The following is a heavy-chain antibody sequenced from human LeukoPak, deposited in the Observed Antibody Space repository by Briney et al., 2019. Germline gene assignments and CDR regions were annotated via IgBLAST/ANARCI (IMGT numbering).Heavy chain of an antibody. CDR1: GFTFSSNS. CDR3: ARDVQGAFDI. J-gene: IGHJ3*02. CDR2: ISSSSSYI. Sequence: GGSLRLSCAASGFTFSSNSMNWVRQAPGKGLEWVSSISSSSSYIYYADSVKGRFTISRDNAKNSLHLQMNSLRAEDTAVYYCARDVQGAFDIWGQGTMVTVSS. V-gene: IGHV3-21*01.